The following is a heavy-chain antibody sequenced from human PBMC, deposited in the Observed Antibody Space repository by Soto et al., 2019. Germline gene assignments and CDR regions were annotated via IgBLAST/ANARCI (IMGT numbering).Heavy chain of an antibody. CDR1: GFTFSSYE. CDR3: VRELVVRIHDAFDI. D-gene: IGHD2-15*01. CDR2: ISSSGSTI. Sequence: GGSLRLSCAASGFTFSSYEMNWVRQAPGKGLEWVSYISSSGSTIYYADSVKGRFTISRDNAKNSLYLQMNSLRAEDTAVYYCVRELVVRIHDAFDIWGQGTMVTVSS. J-gene: IGHJ3*02. V-gene: IGHV3-48*03.